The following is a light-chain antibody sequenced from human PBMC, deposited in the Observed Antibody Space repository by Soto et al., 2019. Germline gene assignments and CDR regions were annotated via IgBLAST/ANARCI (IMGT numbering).Light chain of an antibody. Sequence: EIVLTQSPATLYWSAGERATLSCRASQSVSNYLAWFQQKPGQAPRLLIYDASNRATGIPARFSGSGSGTDFTLTISSLEPEDFAVYYCQQRSSWPLLTFGGGTKVEI. J-gene: IGKJ4*01. CDR3: QQRSSWPLLT. CDR1: QSVSNY. CDR2: DAS. V-gene: IGKV3-11*01.